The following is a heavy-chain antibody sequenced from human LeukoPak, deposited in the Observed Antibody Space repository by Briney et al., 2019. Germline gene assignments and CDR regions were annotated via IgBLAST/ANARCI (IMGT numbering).Heavy chain of an antibody. CDR3: ARDRGYCSSTSCYRRVVRYNWFDP. CDR1: GYTFTSYY. Sequence: GASVKVSCKASGYTFTSYYMHWVRQAPGQGLEWMGIINPSGGSTSYAQKFQGRVTMTRDTSKSTVYMELSSLRSEDTAVYYCARDRGYCSSTSCYRRVVRYNWFDPWGQGTLVTVSS. CDR2: INPSGGST. D-gene: IGHD2-2*01. V-gene: IGHV1-46*01. J-gene: IGHJ5*02.